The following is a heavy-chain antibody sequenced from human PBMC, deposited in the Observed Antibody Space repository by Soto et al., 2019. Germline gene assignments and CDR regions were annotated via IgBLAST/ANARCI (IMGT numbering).Heavy chain of an antibody. CDR1: GFTFNTYT. D-gene: IGHD3-10*01. V-gene: IGHV3-21*02. Sequence: EVQLVESGGGLVKPGGSLRLSCAASGFTFNTYTMNWVRQAPGKGLEWVSSISAGGRSIYYADSLKGRSTVSRDNAKNSLYLQMISLRAEDTAVYYCARSTPGNPFDIWGQGTMVTVSS. CDR3: ARSTPGNPFDI. J-gene: IGHJ3*02. CDR2: ISAGGRSI.